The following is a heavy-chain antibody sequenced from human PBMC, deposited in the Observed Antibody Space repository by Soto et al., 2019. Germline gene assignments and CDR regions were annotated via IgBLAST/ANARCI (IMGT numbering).Heavy chain of an antibody. CDR3: TKDHSTTGWAFDQ. D-gene: IGHD6-19*01. CDR1: GFIFSDCG. Sequence: QVQLVESGGGVVQPGRSLRLSCEASGFIFSDCGMHWVRQAPGKGLEWVGVISYDGINKYYADSMKGRFTISRDNSKNMVYLQLHTLRFEDTAVYYCTKDHSTTGWAFDQWGQGALVTVSS. V-gene: IGHV3-30*18. J-gene: IGHJ4*02. CDR2: ISYDGINK.